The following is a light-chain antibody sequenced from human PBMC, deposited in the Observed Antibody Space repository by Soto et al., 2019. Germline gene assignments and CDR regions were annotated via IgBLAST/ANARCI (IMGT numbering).Light chain of an antibody. CDR3: QQYDIWPPYT. J-gene: IGKJ2*01. V-gene: IGKV3-15*01. CDR2: DAS. Sequence: EIVLTQSPVTLSLSPGERVTLSCRASQNIRSSLAWYQQRPGQAPRLLIYDASTRATGIPPRFSGGGSGTEFTVTISSLQSEDFAIYYCQQYDIWPPYTFGQGTKVDIK. CDR1: QNIRSS.